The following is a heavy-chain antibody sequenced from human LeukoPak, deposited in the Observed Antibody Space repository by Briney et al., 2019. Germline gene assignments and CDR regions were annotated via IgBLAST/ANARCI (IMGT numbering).Heavy chain of an antibody. CDR3: ARDKVAY. CDR1: GFTFSNYW. J-gene: IGHJ4*02. V-gene: IGHV3-7*01. CDR2: INKDGSEK. Sequence: AVSLTLSCAASGFTFSNYWMSCVRQAPGKGLEWVAHINKDGSEKYYVVSVKGRFTISRDNTKNSLYLQMNSLRVEETAVYYCARDKVAYWGQGTLVTVSS.